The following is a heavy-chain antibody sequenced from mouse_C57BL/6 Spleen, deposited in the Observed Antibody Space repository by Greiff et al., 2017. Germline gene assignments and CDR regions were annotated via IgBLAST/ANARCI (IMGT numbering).Heavy chain of an antibody. CDR1: GYTFTSYW. Sequence: QVQLQQPGAELVMPGASVKLSCKASGYTFTSYWMHWVKQRPGQGLEWIGEIDPSDSYTNYNQKFKGKSTLTVDKSSSTAYMQLSSLTSEDSAVYYCARSGAGVDYWGQGTTRTVSS. CDR3: ARSGAGVDY. V-gene: IGHV1-69*01. D-gene: IGHD3-3*01. J-gene: IGHJ2*01. CDR2: IDPSDSYT.